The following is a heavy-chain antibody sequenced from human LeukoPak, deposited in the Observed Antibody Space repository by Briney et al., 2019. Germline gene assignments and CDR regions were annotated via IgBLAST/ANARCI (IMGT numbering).Heavy chain of an antibody. CDR1: GYTFTCYY. CDR2: INPNNGDT. D-gene: IGHD3-3*01. CDR3: ARWRGYYSFDY. J-gene: IGHJ4*02. V-gene: IGHV1-2*02. Sequence: GASVKVSCKASGYTFTCYYIHRVRQAPGQGLEWKGWINPNNGDTKYAQNFQGSVTMTRDTSISTAYMELSRLTSDDTAVYYCARWRGYYSFDYWGQGTLVTVSS.